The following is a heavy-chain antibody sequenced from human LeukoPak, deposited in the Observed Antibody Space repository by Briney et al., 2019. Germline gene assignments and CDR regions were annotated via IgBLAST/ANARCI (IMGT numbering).Heavy chain of an antibody. V-gene: IGHV4-39*01. CDR1: GGSISSSSYY. J-gene: IGHJ6*03. D-gene: IGHD6-19*01. Sequence: PSETLSLTCTVSGGSISSSSYYWSWIRQPPGKGLDWIGSIYYSGSTYYKPSLKSRVTISVDTSKNQFSLKLSSVTAADTAVYYCARRSGIAVAGSLIGYYYYMDVWGKGTTVTVSS. CDR3: ARRSGIAVAGSLIGYYYYMDV. CDR2: IYYSGST.